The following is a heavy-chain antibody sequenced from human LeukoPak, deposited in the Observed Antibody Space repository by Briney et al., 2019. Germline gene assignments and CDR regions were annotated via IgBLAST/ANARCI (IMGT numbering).Heavy chain of an antibody. Sequence: ASVKVSFKVSGYTLTELAIHWVRQAPGRGPEWMGGIEAEGGGTVYAQRFQGRVTVTEDTSTDTAYMELSGLRSEDTAVYYCATGGVFDDIGDEPADYWGQGTLVTVSS. CDR1: GYTLTELA. J-gene: IGHJ4*02. D-gene: IGHD2-15*01. V-gene: IGHV1-24*01. CDR2: IEAEGGGT. CDR3: ATGGVFDDIGDEPADY.